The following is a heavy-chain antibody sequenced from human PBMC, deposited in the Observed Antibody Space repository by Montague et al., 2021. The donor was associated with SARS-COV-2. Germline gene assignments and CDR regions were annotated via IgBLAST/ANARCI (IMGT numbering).Heavy chain of an antibody. CDR2: ISSSSSYI. J-gene: IGHJ6*02. CDR1: GFTFSSYS. D-gene: IGHD6-19*01. V-gene: IGHV3-21*01. Sequence: SRSLSFAASGFTFSSYSMNWVRQAPGKGLEWVSSISSSSSYIYYADSVKGRFTISRDNAKNSLYLQMNSLRAEDTAVYYCARGPYSSDQLFHYYYGMDVWGQGTTVTVSS. CDR3: ARGPYSSDQLFHYYYGMDV.